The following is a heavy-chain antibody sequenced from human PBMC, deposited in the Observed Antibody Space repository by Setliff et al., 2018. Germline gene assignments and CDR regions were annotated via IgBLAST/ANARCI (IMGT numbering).Heavy chain of an antibody. J-gene: IGHJ4*02. CDR2: MNPNSGNT. V-gene: IGHV1-8*02. Sequence: ASVKVSCKASGYTFTSYDIDWVRQATGQGLEWMGWMNPNSGNTGYAQKFQGRVTMTRNTSISTAYMELSSLRSEDTAVYYCARDAEGPYWNFPLGNWGQGTLVTVSS. D-gene: IGHD1-7*01. CDR3: ARDAEGPYWNFPLGN. CDR1: GYTFTSYD.